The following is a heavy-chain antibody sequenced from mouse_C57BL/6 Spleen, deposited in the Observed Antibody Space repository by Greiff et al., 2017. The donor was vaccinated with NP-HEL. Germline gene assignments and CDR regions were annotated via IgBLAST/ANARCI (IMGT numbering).Heavy chain of an antibody. Sequence: EVKLMESGGGLVKPGGSLKLSCAASGFTFSSYAMSWVRQTPEKRLEWVATFSDGGSYTYYPDNVKGRFTISVDNAKNNLYLQMSHLKSEDTAMYYCASPITTVVATDWYYDVWGTGTTVTVSS. CDR1: GFTFSSYA. D-gene: IGHD1-1*01. CDR3: ASPITTVVATDWYYDV. CDR2: FSDGGSYT. V-gene: IGHV5-4*03. J-gene: IGHJ1*03.